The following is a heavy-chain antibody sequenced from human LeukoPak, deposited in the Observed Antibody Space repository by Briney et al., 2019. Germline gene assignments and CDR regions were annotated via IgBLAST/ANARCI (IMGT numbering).Heavy chain of an antibody. D-gene: IGHD2-15*01. CDR3: ARDPAARYYYYGMDV. Sequence: SETLSLTCTVSGGSITSGDYYWSWIRQPPGKGLEWNGYIYYSGSTYYNPSLKSRVTISVDTSRNQFSLKLSSVTAADTAVYYCARDPAARYYYYGMDVWGKGTTVTVSS. J-gene: IGHJ6*04. CDR1: GGSITSGDYY. V-gene: IGHV4-30-4*01. CDR2: IYYSGST.